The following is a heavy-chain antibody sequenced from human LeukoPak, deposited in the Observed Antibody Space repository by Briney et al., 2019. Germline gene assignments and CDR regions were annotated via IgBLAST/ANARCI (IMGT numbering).Heavy chain of an antibody. CDR3: ARDVTGYSSGWYFTDAFDI. V-gene: IGHV4-61*02. D-gene: IGHD6-19*01. J-gene: IGHJ3*02. Sequence: SETLSLTCTVSGGSISSSSYYWSWIRQPAGKGLEWIGRIYSSGSTDYNPSLKSRVTMSVDTSKNKFSLKLSSVTAADTAVYYCARDVTGYSSGWYFTDAFDIWGQGTMVTVPS. CDR2: IYSSGST. CDR1: GGSISSSSYY.